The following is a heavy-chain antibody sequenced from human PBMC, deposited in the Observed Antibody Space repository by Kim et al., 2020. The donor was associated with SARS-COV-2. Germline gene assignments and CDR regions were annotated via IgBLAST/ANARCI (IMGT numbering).Heavy chain of an antibody. D-gene: IGHD6-13*01. Sequence: SETLSLTCTVSGGSLNNYFWSWIRQPPGKGLEWIGNIYHNGNSNSNPSLKNRVTISVDTSKNQFSLKLNSVTAADTAVYYCARHAIAAAIYFDFWGQGTLVAVSS. CDR2: IYHNGNS. V-gene: IGHV4-59*08. J-gene: IGHJ4*02. CDR1: GGSLNNYF. CDR3: ARHAIAAAIYFDF.